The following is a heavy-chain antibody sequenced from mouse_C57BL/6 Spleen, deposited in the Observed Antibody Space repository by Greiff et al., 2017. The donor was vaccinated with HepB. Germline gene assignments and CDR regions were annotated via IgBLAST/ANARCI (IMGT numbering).Heavy chain of an antibody. D-gene: IGHD2-4*01. J-gene: IGHJ4*01. CDR2: ISSGSSTI. CDR1: GFTFSDYG. CDR3: GRFNDYDGYYAMDY. V-gene: IGHV5-17*01. Sequence: EVQLVESGGGLVKPGGSLKLSCAASGFTFSDYGMHWVRQAPEKGLEWVAYISSGSSTIYYADTVKGRFTISRDNAKNTLFLKMTSLRSEDTAMYYCGRFNDYDGYYAMDYWGQGTSVTVSS.